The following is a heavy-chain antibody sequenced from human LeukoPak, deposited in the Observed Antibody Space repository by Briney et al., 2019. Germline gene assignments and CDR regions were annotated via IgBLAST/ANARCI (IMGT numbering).Heavy chain of an antibody. D-gene: IGHD2-21*01. Sequence: GGSLRLSCAASGFTVSSNYMSWVRQAPGKGLEWVSVIYSGGSTYYADSVKGRFTISRDNSKNTLYLQMNSLRAEDTAVYYCAKDGSPGLFTTVDYWGQGTLVTVSS. CDR2: IYSGGST. J-gene: IGHJ4*02. CDR1: GFTVSSNY. V-gene: IGHV3-53*01. CDR3: AKDGSPGLFTTVDY.